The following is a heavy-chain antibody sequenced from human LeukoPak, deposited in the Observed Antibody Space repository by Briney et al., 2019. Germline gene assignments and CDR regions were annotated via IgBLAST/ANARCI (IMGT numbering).Heavy chain of an antibody. CDR3: ARTDTAMVTGWFDP. CDR2: IYYSGST. Sequence: PSETLSLTCTVSGGSISSYYWSWIRQPPGKGLEWIWYIYYSGSTNYNPSLKSRVTISVDTSKNQFSLKLSSVTAADTAVYYCARTDTAMVTGWFDPSGQGTLVTVSS. V-gene: IGHV4-59*01. D-gene: IGHD5-18*01. CDR1: GGSISSYY. J-gene: IGHJ5*02.